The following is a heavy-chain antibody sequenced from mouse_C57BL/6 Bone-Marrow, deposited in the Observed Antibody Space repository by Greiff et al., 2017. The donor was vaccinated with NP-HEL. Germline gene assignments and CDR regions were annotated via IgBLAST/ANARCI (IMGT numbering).Heavy chain of an antibody. V-gene: IGHV1-80*01. Sequence: LQESGAELVKPGASVKISCKASGSAFSSYWMNWVKHRPGKGLEWIGQIYPGDGDTNYNGKFKDKASLTADKSSSTDYLQPSSLISEVSAVYFCARGSYWGQGILVTVSA. CDR1: GSAFSSYW. CDR3: ARGSY. CDR2: IYPGDGDT. J-gene: IGHJ3*01.